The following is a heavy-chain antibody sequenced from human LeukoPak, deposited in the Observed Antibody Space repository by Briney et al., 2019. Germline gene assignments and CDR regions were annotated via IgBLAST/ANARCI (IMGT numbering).Heavy chain of an antibody. D-gene: IGHD4-17*01. J-gene: IGHJ6*02. CDR3: ARPGGTTVTTFFSRHLVYGMDV. CDR1: GYTFTSYD. Sequence: ASVKVFCKASGYTFTSYDINWVRQATGQGLEWMGGMNPNSDNKGYAQRFQGRDTMTRNTSISTAYMELSSLRSEDTAVYYWARPGGTTVTTFFSRHLVYGMDVWGQGTTVTVSS. CDR2: MNPNSDNK. V-gene: IGHV1-8*01.